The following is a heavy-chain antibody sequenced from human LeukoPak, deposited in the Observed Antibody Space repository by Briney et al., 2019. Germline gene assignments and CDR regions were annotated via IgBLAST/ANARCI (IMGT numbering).Heavy chain of an antibody. V-gene: IGHV3-33*01. CDR3: ARWDYGSGRVYQRPTLYYYYGMDV. CDR1: GFTFSSYG. CDR2: IWYDGSNK. D-gene: IGHD3-10*01. J-gene: IGHJ6*02. Sequence: GGSLRLSCAASGFTFSSYGMHWVRQAPGKGLEWVAVIWYDGSNKYYADSVKGRFTISRDNSKNTLYLQMNSLRAEDTAVYYCARWDYGSGRVYQRPTLYYYYGMDVWGQGTTVTVSS.